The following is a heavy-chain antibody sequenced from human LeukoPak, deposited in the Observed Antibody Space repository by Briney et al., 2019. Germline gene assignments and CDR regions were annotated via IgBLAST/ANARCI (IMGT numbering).Heavy chain of an antibody. V-gene: IGHV4-61*02. J-gene: IGHJ3*02. CDR3: ARGHEYGYEGLRPGKDAFDI. CDR2: IYTSGST. CDR1: GGSISSGSYY. Sequence: SETLSLTCTVSGGSISSGSYYWSWIRQPAGKGLEWIGRIYTSGSTNYNPSLKSRVTISVDTSKNQFSLKLSSVTAADTAVYYCARGHEYGYEGLRPGKDAFDIWGQGTMVTVSS. D-gene: IGHD5-18*01.